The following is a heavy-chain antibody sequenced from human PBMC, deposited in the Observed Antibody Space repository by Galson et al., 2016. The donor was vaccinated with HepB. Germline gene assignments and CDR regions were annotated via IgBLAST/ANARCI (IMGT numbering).Heavy chain of an antibody. CDR2: ISYDGSNK. Sequence: SLRLSCAASGFTFSSYGMHWVRQAPGKGLEWVAVISYDGSNKYYADSVKGRFTISRDNSKNTLYLQMNSPRAEDTAVYYCAKDHAFLGLYFYGMDVWGQGTTVTVSS. D-gene: IGHD3-9*01. CDR1: GFTFSSYG. V-gene: IGHV3-30*18. CDR3: AKDHAFLGLYFYGMDV. J-gene: IGHJ6*02.